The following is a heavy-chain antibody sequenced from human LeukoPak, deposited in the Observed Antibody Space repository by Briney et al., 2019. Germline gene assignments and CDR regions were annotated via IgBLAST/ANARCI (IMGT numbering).Heavy chain of an antibody. Sequence: SETLSLTCTVSGGSISIYYWSWIRQPPGKGLEWIGYIYYSGSTNYNPSLKSRVTISVDTSKNQFSLKLSSVTAADTAVYYCARVLKLAAAGSNWFDPWGQGTLVTVSS. V-gene: IGHV4-59*01. J-gene: IGHJ5*02. CDR2: IYYSGST. CDR1: GGSISIYY. D-gene: IGHD6-13*01. CDR3: ARVLKLAAAGSNWFDP.